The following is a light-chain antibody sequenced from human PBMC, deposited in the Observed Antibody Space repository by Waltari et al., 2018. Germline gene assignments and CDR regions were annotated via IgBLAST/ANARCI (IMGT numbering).Light chain of an antibody. J-gene: IGKJ1*01. Sequence: DIVMTQSPDSLAVSLGERATINCKSSQSVLFSTNITNYLAWYQQKTGQPPKLLCYWASTRESGVPDRFGGGGAGTDVALTISSVQAEDVAVYYCQQYRSTLWTFGQGTRVEIK. CDR3: QQYRSTLWT. V-gene: IGKV4-1*01. CDR1: QSVLFSTNITNY. CDR2: WAS.